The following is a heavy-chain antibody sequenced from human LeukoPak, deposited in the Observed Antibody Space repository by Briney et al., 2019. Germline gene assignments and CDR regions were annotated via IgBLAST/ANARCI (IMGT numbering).Heavy chain of an antibody. J-gene: IGHJ5*02. Sequence: SETLSLTCTVSGGSISSYYWSWIRQPAGKGLEWIGRIYTSGSTNYNPSLKSRVTMSVDTSKNQFSLKLSSVTAADTAVYYCARALRFGDQGWFDPWGQGTLVTVSS. V-gene: IGHV4-4*07. CDR2: IYTSGST. D-gene: IGHD3-10*01. CDR3: ARALRFGDQGWFDP. CDR1: GGSISSYY.